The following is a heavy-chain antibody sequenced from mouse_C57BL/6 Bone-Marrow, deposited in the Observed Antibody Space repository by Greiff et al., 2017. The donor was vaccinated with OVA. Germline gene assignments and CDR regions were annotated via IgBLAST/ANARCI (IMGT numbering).Heavy chain of an antibody. Sequence: VQLQQSGAELARPGASVKLSCKASGYTFTSYGISWVKQRTGQGLEWIGEIYPRSGNPYYNEKFKGKATLTADKSSSTAYMELRSLTSEDSAVYFCAKGSYWYFDVWGTGTTVTVSS. J-gene: IGHJ1*03. CDR2: IYPRSGNP. CDR1: GYTFTSYG. CDR3: AKGSYWYFDV. V-gene: IGHV1-81*01.